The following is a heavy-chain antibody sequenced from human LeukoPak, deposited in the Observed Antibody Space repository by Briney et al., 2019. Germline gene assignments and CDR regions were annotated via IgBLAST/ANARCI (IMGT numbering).Heavy chain of an antibody. CDR1: GYTFTSHD. Sequence: GASVKVFCKASGYTFTSHDINWVRQASGQGPEWMGWINPSTGDRGYAQKFQGRVTITRSTSMNTAYMELSSLRSEDTAVYYCARMEYSSSGRGVDYWGQGTLVTVSS. D-gene: IGHD6-6*01. CDR2: INPSTGDR. V-gene: IGHV1-8*01. CDR3: ARMEYSSSGRGVDY. J-gene: IGHJ4*02.